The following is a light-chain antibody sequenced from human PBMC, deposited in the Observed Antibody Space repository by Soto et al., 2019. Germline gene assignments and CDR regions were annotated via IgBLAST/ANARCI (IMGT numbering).Light chain of an antibody. CDR2: GNN. CDR3: QSYDKSLSGSV. CDR1: SSNIGAGYY. V-gene: IGLV1-40*01. Sequence: QSVLTQPPSVSGAPGQRVTISCSGGSSNIGAGYYVHWYQQLPGTAPKLLIFGNNNRPSGVPDRFSGSKSGTSASLAITGLQAEDEADYYCQSYDKSLSGSVFGSGTKVTVL. J-gene: IGLJ1*01.